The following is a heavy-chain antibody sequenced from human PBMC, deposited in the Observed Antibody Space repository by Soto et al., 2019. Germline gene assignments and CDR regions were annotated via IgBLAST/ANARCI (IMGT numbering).Heavy chain of an antibody. J-gene: IGHJ4*02. D-gene: IGHD2-2*01. CDR1: GGTFSSYT. Sequence: QVQLVQSGAEVKKPGSSVKVSCKASGGTFSSYTISWVRQAPGQGLEWMGRIIPILGIANYAKKFQGRVTITVDKSTSTAYMGLSSLRTEDTAVYYCARGGAVPAATGFDYWGQGTLVTVSS. CDR2: IIPILGIA. CDR3: ARGGAVPAATGFDY. V-gene: IGHV1-69*02.